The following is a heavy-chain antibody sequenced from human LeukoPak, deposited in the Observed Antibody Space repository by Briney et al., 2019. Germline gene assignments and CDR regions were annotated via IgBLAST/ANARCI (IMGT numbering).Heavy chain of an antibody. D-gene: IGHD2-15*01. CDR1: GGSISSSSYY. CDR3: ARRRYCSGGSCYDY. J-gene: IGHJ4*02. Sequence: SETLSLTSTVSGGSISSSSYYWGWIRQPPGKGLEWIGSIYYSGSTYYNPSLKSRVTISVDTSKNQFSLKLSSVTAADTAVYYCARRRYCSGGSCYDYWGQGTLVTVSS. V-gene: IGHV4-39*01. CDR2: IYYSGST.